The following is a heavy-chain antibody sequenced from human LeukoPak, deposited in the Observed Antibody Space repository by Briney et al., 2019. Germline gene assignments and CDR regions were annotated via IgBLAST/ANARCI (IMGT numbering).Heavy chain of an antibody. J-gene: IGHJ4*02. CDR1: GFTFSSYG. V-gene: IGHV3-33*01. D-gene: IGHD3-22*01. Sequence: GGSLRLSCAASGFTFSSYGMHWVRQAPGKGLEWVAVMWYDGSNKYYADSVKGRFTISRDNSKNTLYLQMNSLRAEDTAVYYCARDHYYDSSGFLEGGYFDYWGQGTLVTVSS. CDR3: ARDHYYDSSGFLEGGYFDY. CDR2: MWYDGSNK.